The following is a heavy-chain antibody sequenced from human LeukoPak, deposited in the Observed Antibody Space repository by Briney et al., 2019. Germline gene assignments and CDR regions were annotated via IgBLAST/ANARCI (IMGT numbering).Heavy chain of an antibody. J-gene: IGHJ4*02. Sequence: GESLKISCKGSGYSFTSYWIGWVRQMPGKGLEWMGIIYPGDSDTRYSPSFQGQVTISADKSISTAYLQWSSLKASDTAMYYYARHSGTTVTPQNIFDYWGQGTLVTVSS. CDR2: IYPGDSDT. V-gene: IGHV5-51*01. CDR3: ARHSGTTVTPQNIFDY. CDR1: GYSFTSYW. D-gene: IGHD4-11*01.